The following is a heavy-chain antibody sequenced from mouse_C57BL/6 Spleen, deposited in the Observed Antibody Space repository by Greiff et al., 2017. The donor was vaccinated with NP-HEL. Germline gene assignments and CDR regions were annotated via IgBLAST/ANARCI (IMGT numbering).Heavy chain of an antibody. Sequence: VQLQQPGTELVKPGASVKLSCKASGYTFTSYWMHWVKQRPGQGLEWIGNINPSNGGTNYNEKFKSKATLTVDKSSSTAYMQLSSLTSEDSAVYYCAREGGDGSDAMDYWGQGTSVTVSS. CDR2: INPSNGGT. V-gene: IGHV1-53*01. CDR1: GYTFTSYW. J-gene: IGHJ4*01. D-gene: IGHD2-3*01. CDR3: AREGGDGSDAMDY.